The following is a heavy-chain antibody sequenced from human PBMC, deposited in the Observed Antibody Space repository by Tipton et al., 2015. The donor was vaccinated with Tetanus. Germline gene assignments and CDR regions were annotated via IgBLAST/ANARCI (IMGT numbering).Heavy chain of an antibody. V-gene: IGHV3-11*06. CDR3: ARPRTGQWLVDNFDS. CDR2: ISGSSSYI. CDR1: GFTFSDFY. Sequence: SLRLFCAASGFTFSDFYMAWIRQAPGKGLEWVAYISGSSSYINYADSVRGRFTISRDNAKNSVFLQMSSLRAEDTAVYYCARPRTGQWLVDNFDSWGQGTLVTVSS. J-gene: IGHJ4*02. D-gene: IGHD6-19*01.